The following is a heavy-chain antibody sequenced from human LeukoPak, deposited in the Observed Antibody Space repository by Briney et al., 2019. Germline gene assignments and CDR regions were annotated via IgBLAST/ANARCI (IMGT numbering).Heavy chain of an antibody. J-gene: IGHJ4*02. V-gene: IGHV1-2*06. CDR2: INPNSGGT. Sequence: GASVKVSCKASGYTFTGYYMHWVRQAPGQGLEWMGRINPNSGGTNYAQKFQGRVTMTRDASISTAYMEMSRLRSDDTAVYYCARFCGGDCYRNWGQGTLVTVSS. CDR1: GYTFTGYY. D-gene: IGHD2-21*02. CDR3: ARFCGGDCYRN.